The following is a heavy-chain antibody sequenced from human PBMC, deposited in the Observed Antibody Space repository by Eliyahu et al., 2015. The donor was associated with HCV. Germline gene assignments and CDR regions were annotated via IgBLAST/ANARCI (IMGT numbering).Heavy chain of an antibody. Sequence: QMQLVQSGPEVKKPGASVKVSCKASGFTFISSAVQWGRQARGQRLEWIGWIVVGSDTTAFAQKFKERVTISRDMSTSTAYMELNSLRSEDTAVYYCAATINYCGGGSCSSYYYGMDVWGQGTTVTVSS. CDR1: GFTFISSA. D-gene: IGHD2-15*01. CDR2: IVVGSDTT. J-gene: IGHJ6*02. V-gene: IGHV1-58*03. CDR3: AATINYCGGGSCSSYYYGMDV.